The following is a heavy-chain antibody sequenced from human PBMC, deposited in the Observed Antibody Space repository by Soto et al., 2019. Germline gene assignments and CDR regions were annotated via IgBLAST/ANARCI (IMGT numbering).Heavy chain of an antibody. D-gene: IGHD3-22*01. J-gene: IGHJ4*02. CDR2: IKTDGTYA. CDR3: AAGGSGYYAN. V-gene: IGHV3-74*01. Sequence: EVQLVESGGDLVQPGGSLRLSCAASGFTFSTYWMHWVRQAPGKGLLWVSRIKTDGTYATYADSVKGRFTISRDNAKNTLDRQMNSRRVEDAAVYYCAAGGSGYYANWGQGTLVTVSS. CDR1: GFTFSTYW.